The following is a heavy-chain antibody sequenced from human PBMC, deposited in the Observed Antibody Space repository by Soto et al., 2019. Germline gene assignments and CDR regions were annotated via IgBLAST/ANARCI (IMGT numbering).Heavy chain of an antibody. CDR3: AKAPPAITLARGTLAG. CDR2: IGGYGGRT. CDR1: GFTFSTYA. J-gene: IGHJ3*01. D-gene: IGHD3-10*01. Sequence: GGSLRLSCAASGFTFSTYAMNWVRQAPGKGLEWVSSIGGYGGRTYYADSVKGRFTISRDNTKNTLYLQMNSLRAEDTAIYYCAKAPPAITLARGTLAGWGQGTMVTVSS. V-gene: IGHV3-23*01.